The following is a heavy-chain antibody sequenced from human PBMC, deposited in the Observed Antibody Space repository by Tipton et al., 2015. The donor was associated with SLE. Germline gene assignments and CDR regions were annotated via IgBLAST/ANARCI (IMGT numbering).Heavy chain of an antibody. CDR2: ISSSSSYI. J-gene: IGHJ3*02. V-gene: IGHV3-21*04. Sequence: SLRLSCAASGFTFSSYSMNWVRQAPGKGLEWVSSISSSSSYIYYADSVKGRFTISRDNAKNSLYLQMNSLRAEDTAVYYCAREGPGAALFDIWGQGTMVTVSS. D-gene: IGHD7-27*01. CDR3: AREGPGAALFDI. CDR1: GFTFSSYS.